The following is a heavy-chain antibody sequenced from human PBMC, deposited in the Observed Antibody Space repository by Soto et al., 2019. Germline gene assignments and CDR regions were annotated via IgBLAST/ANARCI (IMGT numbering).Heavy chain of an antibody. CDR1: GFVFSDYW. Sequence: RRLSCAASGFVFSDYWMNWVRHTPGKGLEWVANIKQDGSTKYYVDSVKGRFTISRDNGKNSVSLQMNSLRAEDTATYYCARGVYSTNGVCYWFDPWGPGTQVTVSS. J-gene: IGHJ5*02. CDR3: ARGVYSTNGVCYWFDP. V-gene: IGHV3-7*01. D-gene: IGHD2-8*01. CDR2: IKQDGSTK.